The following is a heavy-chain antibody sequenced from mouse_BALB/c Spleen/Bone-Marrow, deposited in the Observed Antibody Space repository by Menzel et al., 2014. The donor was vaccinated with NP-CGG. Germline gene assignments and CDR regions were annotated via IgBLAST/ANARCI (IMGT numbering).Heavy chain of an antibody. CDR1: GFTFNTYA. CDR3: VTSTYFDV. Sequence: EVQGVESGGRLVQPKGSLKLSCAASGFTFNTYAMNWVRQAPGKGLEWVARIRSKSNNFPTYYADSVKDRFTISRDDSQSMLYLQMSNLKTEDTATYYCVTSTYFDVWGAGTTVTVSS. D-gene: IGHD6-1*01. J-gene: IGHJ1*01. V-gene: IGHV10-1*02. CDR2: IRSKSNNFPT.